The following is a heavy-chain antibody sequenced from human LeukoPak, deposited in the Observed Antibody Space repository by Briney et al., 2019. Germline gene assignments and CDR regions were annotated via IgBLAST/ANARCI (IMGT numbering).Heavy chain of an antibody. V-gene: IGHV1-46*01. Sequence: GASVKVSCKASGYTFTSYYMHWVRQAPGQGLEWMGIINPSGGSTSYAQKFQGRVTMTRDTSTSTVYMELSSLRSEDTAVYYCARDGLAMVRGVIYYFDYWGQGTLVTVSS. D-gene: IGHD3-10*01. J-gene: IGHJ4*02. CDR3: ARDGLAMVRGVIYYFDY. CDR1: GYTFTSYY. CDR2: INPSGGST.